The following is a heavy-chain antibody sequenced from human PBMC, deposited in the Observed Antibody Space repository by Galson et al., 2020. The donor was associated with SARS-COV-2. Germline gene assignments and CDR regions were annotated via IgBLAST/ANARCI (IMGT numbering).Heavy chain of an antibody. CDR3: ARGHYQISMMVIVFTGGAFYFDF. V-gene: IGHV4-34*01. Sequence: SETLSFTCAVYGESFSGPYLSWTRQPPGKGLEWIGEIEQNGMFNYSPSLKSRVTVSVDTSKNQFSLKLRSITAADRGVYYCARGHYQISMMVIVFTGGAFYFDFWGQGTLVTVSS. J-gene: IGHJ4*02. CDR1: GESFSGPY. CDR2: IEQNGMF. D-gene: IGHD3-22*01.